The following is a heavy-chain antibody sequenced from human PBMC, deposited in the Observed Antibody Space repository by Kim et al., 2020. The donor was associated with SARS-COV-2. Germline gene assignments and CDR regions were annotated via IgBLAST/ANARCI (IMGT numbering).Heavy chain of an antibody. V-gene: IGHV1-24*01. Sequence: ASVKVSCKVSGYTLTELSMHWVRQAPGKGLEWMGGFDPEDGETIYAQKFQGRVTMTEDTSTDTAYMELSSLRSEDTAVYYCATEKGRWYYYDRRGIDPWGQGTLVTVSS. CDR2: FDPEDGET. J-gene: IGHJ5*02. CDR1: GYTLTELS. CDR3: ATEKGRWYYYDRRGIDP. D-gene: IGHD3-22*01.